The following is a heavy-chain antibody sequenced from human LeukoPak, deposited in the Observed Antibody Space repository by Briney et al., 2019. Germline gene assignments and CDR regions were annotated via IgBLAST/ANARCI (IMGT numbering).Heavy chain of an antibody. D-gene: IGHD4-17*01. CDR1: GGSITSSSDY. V-gene: IGHV4-39*01. CDR2: VFYSGST. CDR3: ARRPLPFLNDYGDDALNFLDY. J-gene: IGHJ4*02. Sequence: PSETLSLTCTVSGGSITSSSDYWGWIRQTPGKGLEWIGSVFYSGSTYYNPSLESRVTISVDTSKNQLSLKLRYLTAADTAVYYCARRPLPFLNDYGDDALNFLDYWGQGTLVTVSS.